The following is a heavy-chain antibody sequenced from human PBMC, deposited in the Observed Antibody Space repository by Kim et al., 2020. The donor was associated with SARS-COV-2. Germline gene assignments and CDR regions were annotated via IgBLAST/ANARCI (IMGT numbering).Heavy chain of an antibody. D-gene: IGHD2-15*01. CDR3: ARSATVSSWFDP. Sequence: STPSLKSRVTIAMDTSKNQFSLKLSSVTAADTAVYYCARSATVSSWFDPWGQGTLVTVSS. V-gene: IGHV4-4*09. J-gene: IGHJ5*02.